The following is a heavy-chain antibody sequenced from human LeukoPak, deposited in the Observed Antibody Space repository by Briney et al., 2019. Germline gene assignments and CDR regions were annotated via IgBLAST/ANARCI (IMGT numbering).Heavy chain of an antibody. CDR1: GYTFTNYY. D-gene: IGHD3-10*01. Sequence: ASVKVSCKASGYTFTNYYMHWVRQAPGQGLEWMGLIHPNDGDTKYTQEFQDRVTMTRDTSTSTVYMELSSLRSEDTAVYYCARYGGRESYYFDYWGQGTLVTVSS. V-gene: IGHV1-46*01. CDR3: ARYGGRESYYFDY. CDR2: IHPNDGDT. J-gene: IGHJ4*02.